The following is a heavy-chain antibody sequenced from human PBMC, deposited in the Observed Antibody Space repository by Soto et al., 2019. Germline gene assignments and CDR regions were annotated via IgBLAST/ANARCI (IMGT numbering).Heavy chain of an antibody. Sequence: ASVKVSCKASGGTFSSYAISWVRQAPGQGLEWMGGIIPIFGTANYAQKFQGRVTITADESTSTAYMELSSLRSEDTAVYYCARGGCSSTSCSYGSTYYYYYGMDVWGQGTTVTVSS. D-gene: IGHD2-2*01. J-gene: IGHJ6*02. CDR2: IIPIFGTA. CDR1: GGTFSSYA. V-gene: IGHV1-69*13. CDR3: ARGGCSSTSCSYGSTYYYYYGMDV.